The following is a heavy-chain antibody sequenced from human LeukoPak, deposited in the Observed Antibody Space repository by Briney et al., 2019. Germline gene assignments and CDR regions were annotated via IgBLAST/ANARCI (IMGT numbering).Heavy chain of an antibody. Sequence: PGGSLRLSCVASGFTFSDYYMSWIRQAPGKGLEWVSYISGSSDYTNYADSVRGRFTISRDNAKNSLYLQMNSLRAEDTAVYYCARPPYSSSWDPGWFDPWGQGTLITVSS. V-gene: IGHV3-11*06. D-gene: IGHD6-13*01. CDR1: GFTFSDYY. CDR3: ARPPYSSSWDPGWFDP. CDR2: ISGSSDYT. J-gene: IGHJ5*02.